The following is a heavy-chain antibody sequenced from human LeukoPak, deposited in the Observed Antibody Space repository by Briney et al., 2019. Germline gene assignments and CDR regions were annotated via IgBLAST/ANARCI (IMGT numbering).Heavy chain of an antibody. D-gene: IGHD6-25*01. Sequence: GGSLRLSCAASGFTFSSYSMNWVRQAPGRGLEWVSYISSSSSTMYYADSVKGRFTISRDNAKNSHYLQMNSVRGEDTAMYYCEREGSGWEFDYWGQGTLVSVSS. V-gene: IGHV3-48*01. CDR2: ISSSSSTM. CDR1: GFTFSSYS. J-gene: IGHJ4*02. CDR3: EREGSGWEFDY.